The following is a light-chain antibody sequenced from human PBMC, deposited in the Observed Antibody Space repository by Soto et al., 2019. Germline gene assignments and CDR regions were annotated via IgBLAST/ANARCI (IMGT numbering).Light chain of an antibody. CDR2: KAS. CDR3: QQYSILSLT. Sequence: DIQMTQSPSTLSASVGDRVTITCRASQSISSWLAWYQQKPGKAPKLRIYKASSLESGVPSRFSGSGSGTEVTLTISSLQPDDFATYYCQQYSILSLTFGGGTKVEIK. V-gene: IGKV1-5*03. J-gene: IGKJ4*01. CDR1: QSISSW.